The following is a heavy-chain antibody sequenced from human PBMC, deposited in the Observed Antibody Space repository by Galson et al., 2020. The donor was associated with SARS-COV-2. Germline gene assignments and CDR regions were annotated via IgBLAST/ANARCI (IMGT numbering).Heavy chain of an antibody. D-gene: IGHD6-19*01. V-gene: IGHV2-70*04. J-gene: IGHJ4*02. CDR3: ARAPGYGRGWFGYFDY. CDR2: IDWDDDK. Sequence: SGPTLVKPTQTLTLTCTFSGFSLSTSGMRVTWIRQPPGKALEWLARIDWDDDKFYSTSLKTRLTISKDTSKNQVVLTMTSMDPVDTATYYCARAPGYGRGWFGYFDYWSQGTLVTVSS. CDR1: GFSLSTSGMR.